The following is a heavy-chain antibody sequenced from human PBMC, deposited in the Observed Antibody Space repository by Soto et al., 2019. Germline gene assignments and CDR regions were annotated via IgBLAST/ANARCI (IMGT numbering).Heavy chain of an antibody. CDR3: VKYYYDSSGDYYHYFYF. CDR2: IIPSDGRT. J-gene: IGHJ4*01. D-gene: IGHD3-22*01. CDR1: GYTFTTYW. V-gene: IGHV1-46*01. Sequence: GASVKVSCKASGYTFTTYWLQWVRQAPGQGLEWMGLIIPSDGRTTYAQKFQGRVTMTRDTSTSTVYMELSSLRSEDTAVYYCVKYYYDSSGDYYHYFYFSAQGTPVTVSS.